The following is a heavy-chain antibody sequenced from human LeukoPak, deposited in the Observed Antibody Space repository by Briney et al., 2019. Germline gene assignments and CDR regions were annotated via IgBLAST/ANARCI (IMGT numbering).Heavy chain of an antibody. CDR1: GFTFSSYG. CDR2: IRYDGSNK. CDR3: AKDSWEVGATSEIDY. J-gene: IGHJ4*02. D-gene: IGHD1-26*01. V-gene: IGHV3-30*02. Sequence: PGGSLRLPCAASGFTFSSYGMHWVRQAPGKGLEWVAFIRYDGSNKYYADSVKGRFTISRDNSKNTLYLQMNSLRAEDTAVYYCAKDSWEVGATSEIDYWGQGTLVTVSS.